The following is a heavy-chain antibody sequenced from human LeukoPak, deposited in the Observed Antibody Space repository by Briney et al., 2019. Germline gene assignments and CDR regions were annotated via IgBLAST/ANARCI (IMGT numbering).Heavy chain of an antibody. CDR2: IYTSGST. Sequence: SETLSLTCTVSGGSISSYYWSWIRQPAGKGLEWIGRIYTSGSTNYNPSLESRVTMSVDTSKNQFSLKLSSVTAADTAVYYCARDSPLGSGYSVCDYWGQGTLVTVSS. D-gene: IGHD3-3*01. V-gene: IGHV4-4*07. J-gene: IGHJ4*02. CDR3: ARDSPLGSGYSVCDY. CDR1: GGSISSYY.